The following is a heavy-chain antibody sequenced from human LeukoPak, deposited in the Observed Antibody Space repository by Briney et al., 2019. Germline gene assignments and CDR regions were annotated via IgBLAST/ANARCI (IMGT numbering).Heavy chain of an antibody. V-gene: IGHV3-23*01. D-gene: IGHD3-22*01. CDR1: GFPFSTYG. Sequence: GGSLRLSCAASGFPFSTYGMSWVRQAPVKGLEWVSAITGSGTSTFYTDSVKGRFTVSRDNSKNTLYLQMNSLRAEDTAVYYCAREITMIVVVDDAFDIWGQGTMVTVSS. CDR2: ITGSGTST. CDR3: AREITMIVVVDDAFDI. J-gene: IGHJ3*02.